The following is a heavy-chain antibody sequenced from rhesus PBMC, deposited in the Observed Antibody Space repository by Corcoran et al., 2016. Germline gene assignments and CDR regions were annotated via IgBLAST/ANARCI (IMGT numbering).Heavy chain of an antibody. CDR3: ARQYSTAVSN. CDR1: GYSISRGYY. Sequence: QVQLQESGPGLVKPSETLSLTCAVPGYSISRGYYWGWIRQPPGKGLEYIGYISGSSGSTYYNPSLESRVTISKDTSKNQFSLKVSSVTAADTAVYYCARQYSTAVSNWGQGVLVTVSS. V-gene: IGHV4-99*01. CDR2: ISGSSGST. J-gene: IGHJ4*01. D-gene: IGHD4-29*01.